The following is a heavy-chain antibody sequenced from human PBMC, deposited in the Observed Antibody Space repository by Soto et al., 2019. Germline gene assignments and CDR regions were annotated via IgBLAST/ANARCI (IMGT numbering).Heavy chain of an antibody. D-gene: IGHD3-3*01. Sequence: EVQLVESGGGLVKPGGSLRLSCAASGFTFTNAWMTWLRQAPGKGLEWVGSIKSITDGGITDYAAPVKGRFTISRDDSKNTLFLQMNSLKIEDTAMYYCSTDPSYYDYWSGYLHSWGQGTLVTVSS. CDR2: IKSITDGGIT. V-gene: IGHV3-15*01. CDR1: GFTFTNAW. J-gene: IGHJ4*02. CDR3: STDPSYYDYWSGYLHS.